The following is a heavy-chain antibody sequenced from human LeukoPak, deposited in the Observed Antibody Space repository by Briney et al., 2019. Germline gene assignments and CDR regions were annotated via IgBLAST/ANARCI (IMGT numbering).Heavy chain of an antibody. CDR1: GGSFSGYY. CDR3: ARASWYGGYFDY. Sequence: PSETLSLTCAVYGGSFSGYYWSWIRQPPGKGLEWIGEINHSGSTNYNPSLKSRATISVDTSKNQFSLKLSSVTAADTAVYYCARASWYGGYFDYWGQGTLVTASS. CDR2: INHSGST. V-gene: IGHV4-34*01. D-gene: IGHD6-13*01. J-gene: IGHJ4*02.